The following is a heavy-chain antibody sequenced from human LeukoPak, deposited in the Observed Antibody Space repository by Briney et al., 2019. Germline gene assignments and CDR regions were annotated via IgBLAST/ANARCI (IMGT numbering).Heavy chain of an antibody. J-gene: IGHJ3*02. V-gene: IGHV3-53*01. CDR3: ASRIVGATTLAFDI. CDR1: GFTVSSNY. Sequence: PGGSLRLSCAASGFTVSSNYMSWVRQAPGKGLEWVSVIYSGGSTYYADSVKGRFTISRDNSKNTLYLQMNSLRAEDTAVYYCASRIVGATTLAFDIWGQGTMVTVSS. D-gene: IGHD1-26*01. CDR2: IYSGGST.